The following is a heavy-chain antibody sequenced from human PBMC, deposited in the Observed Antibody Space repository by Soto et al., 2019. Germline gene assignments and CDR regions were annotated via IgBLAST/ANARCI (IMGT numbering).Heavy chain of an antibody. CDR2: ISGSGGIT. D-gene: IGHD3-10*01. Sequence: EVQLLESGGGLVQPGGSLRLSCAVSGLTFSYFAMSWVRQAPGKGLEWVSAISGSGGITYYADSVKGRFTTSRDNSKNTLFLQMNSLRAEDTAVYYCALLGRSGSGRPYYYGMDVWGQGTTVTVSS. CDR1: GLTFSYFA. V-gene: IGHV3-23*01. CDR3: ALLGRSGSGRPYYYGMDV. J-gene: IGHJ6*02.